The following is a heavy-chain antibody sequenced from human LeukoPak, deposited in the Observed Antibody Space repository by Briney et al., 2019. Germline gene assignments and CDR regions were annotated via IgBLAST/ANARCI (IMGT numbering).Heavy chain of an antibody. CDR3: ATVGVMITFGGVIVIPPYYYGMDV. V-gene: IGHV1-24*01. Sequence: ASVKVSCKVSGYTLTELSMHWVRQAPGKGLEWMGGFDPEDGKTIYAQKFQGRVTMTEDTSTDTAYMELSSLRSEDTAVYYCATVGVMITFGGVIVIPPYYYGMDVWGQGTTVTVSS. CDR2: FDPEDGKT. CDR1: GYTLTELS. J-gene: IGHJ6*02. D-gene: IGHD3-16*02.